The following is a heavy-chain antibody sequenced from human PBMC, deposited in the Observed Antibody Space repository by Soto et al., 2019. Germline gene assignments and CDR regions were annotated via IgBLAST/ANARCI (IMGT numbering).Heavy chain of an antibody. CDR1: GFTFNTYG. CDR2: ISYDGSDK. D-gene: IGHD2-2*02. CDR3: AKSPNFYCSSPNCYKYYFDY. Sequence: QDHLVESGGGVVQPGTSLRLSCAGSGFTFNTYGMHWVRQAPGKGLEWVAVISYDGSDKFYADSVKGRFTISRDNSKNALYLQMSSLRPEDTAIYYCAKSPNFYCSSPNCYKYYFDYWGQGTLVTVSS. V-gene: IGHV3-30*18. J-gene: IGHJ4*02.